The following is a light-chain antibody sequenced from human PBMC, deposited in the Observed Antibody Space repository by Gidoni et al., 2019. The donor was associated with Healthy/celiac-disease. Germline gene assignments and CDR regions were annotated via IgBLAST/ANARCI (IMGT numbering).Light chain of an antibody. V-gene: IGLV3-21*04. Sequence: YVRTQPPSVSVAPGTTARIPCGGNNIGSKSVHWYQQKPGQAPVLVISYDRDRPSGIPERFSGSNSGNTATLTISRVEAGDEADYYCQVWDSSSDHVVFGGGTKLTVL. CDR2: YDR. CDR1: NIGSKS. J-gene: IGLJ2*01. CDR3: QVWDSSSDHVV.